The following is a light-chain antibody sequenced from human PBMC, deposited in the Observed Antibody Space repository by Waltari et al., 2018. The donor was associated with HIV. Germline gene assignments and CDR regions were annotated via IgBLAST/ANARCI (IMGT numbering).Light chain of an antibody. CDR2: EVT. CDR3: SSYAGSNNLV. V-gene: IGLV2-8*01. CDR1: SSDVGGYNF. Sequence: QSALTQPPSASGSPGQSVTISSTGTSSDVGGYNFVSWYQQHPGKAPKLMIFEVTKRPSGVPARFSGSKSGNTASLTVSGLQADDEADYYCSSYAGSNNLVFGGGTKLTVL. J-gene: IGLJ2*01.